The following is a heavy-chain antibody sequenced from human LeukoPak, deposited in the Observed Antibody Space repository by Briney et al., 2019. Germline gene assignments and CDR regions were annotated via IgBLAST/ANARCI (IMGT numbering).Heavy chain of an antibody. CDR1: GFMFSSYA. J-gene: IGHJ4*02. V-gene: IGHV3-23*01. CDR3: AKGPSWYSSGWYDY. D-gene: IGHD6-19*01. Sequence: GGSLRLSCAASGFMFSSYAVNWVRQAPGKGLEWVSGISGSGDSTYYADSVKGRFTISRDNSKNTLYLQMNSLRAEDTAVYYCAKGPSWYSSGWYDYWGQGTLVTVSS. CDR2: ISGSGDST.